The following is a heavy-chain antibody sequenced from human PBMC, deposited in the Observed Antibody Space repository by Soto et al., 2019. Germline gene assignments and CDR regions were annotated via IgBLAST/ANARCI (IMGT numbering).Heavy chain of an antibody. Sequence: SGPTLVNPTQTLTVTCTFSGFALSTSGMCINWIRQPPGKALEWLGIIDSDDDKYYSPSLKTRLTISKDTSENQVVLTMTNMDPVDTATYYCARSRYYYDSSDYYGNTFDIWGQGTMVTVSS. D-gene: IGHD3-22*01. CDR3: ARSRYYYDSSDYYGNTFDI. CDR1: GFALSTSGMC. CDR2: IDSDDDK. J-gene: IGHJ3*02. V-gene: IGHV2-70*01.